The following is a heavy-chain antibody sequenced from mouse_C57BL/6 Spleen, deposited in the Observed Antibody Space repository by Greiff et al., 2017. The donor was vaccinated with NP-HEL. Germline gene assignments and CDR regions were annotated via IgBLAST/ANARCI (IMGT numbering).Heavy chain of an antibody. CDR3: ARTGEGVMDY. D-gene: IGHD4-1*01. CDR2: IDPSDSYT. V-gene: IGHV1-69*01. Sequence: QVHVKQPGAELVMPGASVKLSCKASGYTFTSYWMHWVKQRPGQGLEWIGEIDPSDSYTNYNQKFKGKSTLTVDKSSSTAYMQLSSLTSEDSAVYYCARTGEGVMDYWGQGTSVTVSS. CDR1: GYTFTSYW. J-gene: IGHJ4*01.